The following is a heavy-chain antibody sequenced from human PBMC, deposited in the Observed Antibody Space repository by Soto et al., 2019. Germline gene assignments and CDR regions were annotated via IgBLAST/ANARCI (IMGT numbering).Heavy chain of an antibody. CDR3: VRRGPHWDSIALRRPDVLDV. D-gene: IGHD6-6*01. Sequence: QVQLVQSGAEVKKPGSSVKISCKASGGTFINCIFSWVRQAPGQGLEWMGGIIPMFGKANYAQKFLDRVTITADESTSTAYMELNSLRSEDTAVYYCVRRGPHWDSIALRRPDVLDVWGQGTMVTVSS. J-gene: IGHJ3*01. V-gene: IGHV1-69*01. CDR2: IIPMFGKA. CDR1: GGTFINCI.